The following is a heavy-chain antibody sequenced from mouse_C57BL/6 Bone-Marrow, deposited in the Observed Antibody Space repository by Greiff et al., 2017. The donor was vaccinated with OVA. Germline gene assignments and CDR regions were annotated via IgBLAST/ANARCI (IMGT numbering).Heavy chain of an antibody. D-gene: IGHD4-1*01. V-gene: IGHV5-17*01. Sequence: EVHLVESGGGLVKPGGSLKLSCAASGFTFSDYGMHWVRQAPETGLEWVAYISSGSSTIDYADTVKGRFTISRNNAKNTLFLQMTSLRSEDTAMYYCAREDWDAYFDYWGQGTTLTVSS. J-gene: IGHJ2*01. CDR3: AREDWDAYFDY. CDR2: ISSGSSTI. CDR1: GFTFSDYG.